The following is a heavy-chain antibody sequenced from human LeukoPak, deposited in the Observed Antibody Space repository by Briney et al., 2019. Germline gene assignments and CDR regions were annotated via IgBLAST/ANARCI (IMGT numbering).Heavy chain of an antibody. J-gene: IGHJ5*02. CDR1: GGSISSGGYY. V-gene: IGHV4-31*03. CDR2: IYYSGST. CDR3: ASLNHYDFWSGYSNWFDP. Sequence: SQTLSLTCTVSGGSISSGGYYWSWIRQHPGKGLEWIGYIYYSGSTYYNPSLKSRVTISVDTSKNQFSLKLSSVTAADTAVYYCASLNHYDFWSGYSNWFDPWGQGTLVTVSS. D-gene: IGHD3-3*01.